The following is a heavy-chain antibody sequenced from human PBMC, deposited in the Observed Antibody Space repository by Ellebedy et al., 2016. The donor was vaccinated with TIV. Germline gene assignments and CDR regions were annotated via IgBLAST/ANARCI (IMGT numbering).Heavy chain of an antibody. V-gene: IGHV4-59*08. CDR2: IYYSGNT. CDR1: GDSINSYY. D-gene: IGHD1-26*01. Sequence: MPSETLSLTCTVSGDSINSYYWSWIRQPPGKGLEWIGNIYYSGNTNYNPSLKSRVTISVDTSKNQFSLKLNSVTATDPAVYYCARHSAYSDIGGGGIDYWGLGTLVTVSS. J-gene: IGHJ4*02. CDR3: ARHSAYSDIGGGGIDY.